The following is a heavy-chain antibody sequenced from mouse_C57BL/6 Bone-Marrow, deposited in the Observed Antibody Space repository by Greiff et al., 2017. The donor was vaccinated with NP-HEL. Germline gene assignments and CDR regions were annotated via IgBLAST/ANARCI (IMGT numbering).Heavy chain of an antibody. CDR1: GFTFSSYA. V-gene: IGHV5-4*03. CDR3: ARARDY. Sequence: EVKVVESGGGLVKPGGSLKLSCAASGFTFSSYAMSWVRQTPEKRLEWVATISDGGSYTYYPDNVRGRFTISRDNAKNNLYLQMSHLKSEDTAMYYCARARDYWGQGTSVTVSS. J-gene: IGHJ4*01. CDR2: ISDGGSYT.